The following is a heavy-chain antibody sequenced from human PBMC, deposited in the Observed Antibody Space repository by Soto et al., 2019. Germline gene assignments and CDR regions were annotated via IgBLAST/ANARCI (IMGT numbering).Heavy chain of an antibody. V-gene: IGHV5-10-1*01. CDR2: IDPSDSRT. CDR3: VRLVSQDVDP. Sequence: RGESLKISCKGSGYSFPHYWISWVRQMPGKGLEWMGRIDPSDSRTNYSPSFQGHVTMSVDKSINTAYPQWSSLKASDTAMYYCVRLVSQDVDPWGQGTLVTVST. J-gene: IGHJ5*02. CDR1: GYSFPHYW. D-gene: IGHD6-6*01.